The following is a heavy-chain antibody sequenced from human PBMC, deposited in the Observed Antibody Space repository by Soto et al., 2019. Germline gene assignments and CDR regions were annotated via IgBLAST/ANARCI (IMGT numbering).Heavy chain of an antibody. CDR3: AREVQVHTPAFVY. CDR2: ISPMFGAA. J-gene: IGHJ4*02. D-gene: IGHD3-10*01. CDR1: GGTFNTYA. V-gene: IGHV1-69*19. Sequence: QVQLVQSGAEMKKPGSSVKVSCQSSGGTFNTYAMNWGRQAPGQGTEWMGDISPMFGAANYAPTFQGRVTITADESTGTSYMQLSSLTSEDTALYFCAREVQVHTPAFVYWGQGTLVTVSS.